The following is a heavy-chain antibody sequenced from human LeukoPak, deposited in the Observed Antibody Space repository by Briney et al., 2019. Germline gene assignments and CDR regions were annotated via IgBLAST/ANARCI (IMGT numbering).Heavy chain of an antibody. J-gene: IGHJ4*02. CDR3: ARDPGQQWFHFFDY. CDR1: GFTFSSYW. V-gene: IGHV3-74*01. CDR2: INSDGSST. D-gene: IGHD6-19*01. Sequence: GGSLRLSCAASGFTFSSYWVHWVRQAPGKGLVWVSRINSDGSSTSYADSVKGRFTISRDNAKNTLYPQMSSLRAEDTAVYYCARDPGQQWFHFFDYWGQGTLVTVSS.